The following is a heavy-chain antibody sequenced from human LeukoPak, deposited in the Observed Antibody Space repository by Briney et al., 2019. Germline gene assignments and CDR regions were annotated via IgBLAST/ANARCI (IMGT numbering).Heavy chain of an antibody. CDR1: GFTFSSYA. CDR2: ISGSGGST. V-gene: IGHV3-23*01. D-gene: IGHD6-13*01. Sequence: GGSLRLSCAAPGFTFSSYAMSWVRQAPGKGLEWVSAISGSGGSTYYADSVKGRFTISRDNSKNTLYLQMNSLRAEDTAVYYCAKGNSSSWYLFDYWAREPWSPSPQ. J-gene: IGHJ4*02. CDR3: AKGNSSSWYLFDY.